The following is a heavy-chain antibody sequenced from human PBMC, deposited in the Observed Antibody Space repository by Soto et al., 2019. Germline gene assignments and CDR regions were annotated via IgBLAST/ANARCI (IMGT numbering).Heavy chain of an antibody. CDR2: INADDDGT. CDR3: ASTTGTYALEI. Sequence: ASVKVSCKASGYSYISYAIHWVRQAPGQGLEWMGWINADDDGTKYSQKFQGRITITRDTHASTIYLELSSLTSEDTAIYYCASTTGTYALEIWGQGTPVTV. J-gene: IGHJ4*02. CDR1: GYSYISYA. D-gene: IGHD1-1*01. V-gene: IGHV1-3*01.